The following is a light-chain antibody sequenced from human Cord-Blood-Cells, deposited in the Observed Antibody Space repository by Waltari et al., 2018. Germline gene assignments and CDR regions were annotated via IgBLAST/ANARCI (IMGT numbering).Light chain of an antibody. Sequence: AIRMTQSPSSFSASTGDRVTITCRASQGISSYLAWYQQKPGKAPKLLIYAASTLQSGVPSRFSGSVSGTDFTLTISCLQSEDFATYYCQQDYSYPRTFGQGTKVEIK. CDR1: QGISSY. J-gene: IGKJ1*01. V-gene: IGKV1-8*01. CDR3: QQDYSYPRT. CDR2: AAS.